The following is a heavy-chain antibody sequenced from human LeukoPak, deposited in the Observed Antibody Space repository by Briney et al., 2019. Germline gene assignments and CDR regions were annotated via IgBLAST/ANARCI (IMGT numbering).Heavy chain of an antibody. J-gene: IGHJ6*03. CDR3: ARLNLELRYYYYYMDV. CDR2: IYHSGST. Sequence: PSETLSLTCTVSGYSINSGYYWGWIRQPPGKGLEWIGSIYHSGSTYYNPSLKSRVTISVDTSKNQFSLKLSSVTAADTAVYYCARLNLELRYYYYYMDVWGKGTTVTVSS. V-gene: IGHV4-38-2*02. CDR1: GYSINSGYY. D-gene: IGHD1-7*01.